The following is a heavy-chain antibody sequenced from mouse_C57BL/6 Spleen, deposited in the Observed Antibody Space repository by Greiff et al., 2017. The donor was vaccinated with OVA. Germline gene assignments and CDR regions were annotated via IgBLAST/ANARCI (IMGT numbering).Heavy chain of an antibody. CDR1: GFTFSDYY. V-gene: IGHV5-16*01. CDR2: INYDGSSP. J-gene: IGHJ2*01. Sequence: EVKVEEPEGGLVQPGSSMKLSCTASGFTFSDYYMPWVRQFPEKGLEWFANINYDGSSPYYLDSLKSRFIISRDNAKNILYLHMSSLKSEDTATYCCARERGDYWGQGTTLTVSS. CDR3: ARERGDY.